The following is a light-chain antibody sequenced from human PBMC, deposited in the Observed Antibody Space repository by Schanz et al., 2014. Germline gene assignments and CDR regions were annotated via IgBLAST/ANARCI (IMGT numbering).Light chain of an antibody. J-gene: IGKJ2*01. CDR1: QSVSSK. Sequence: EIVMTQSPATLSVSPGERATLSCRASQSVSSKLAWYQQKPGQAPRVLIYGASTRASGIPARFSASGSGTEFTLTISSLQSEDFAVYYCQQYNNWPPAYTFGQGTKLEMK. CDR2: GAS. CDR3: QQYNNWPPAYT. V-gene: IGKV3-15*01.